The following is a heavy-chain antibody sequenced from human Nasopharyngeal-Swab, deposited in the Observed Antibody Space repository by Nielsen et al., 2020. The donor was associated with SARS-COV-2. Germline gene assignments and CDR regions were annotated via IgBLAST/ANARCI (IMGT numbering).Heavy chain of an antibody. CDR2: ISYDGNNK. CDR1: GFAFSTYG. D-gene: IGHD2-15*01. V-gene: IGHV3-30*18. J-gene: IGHJ4*02. CDR3: AKDEYEYFSGDHCYSLSY. Sequence: GESLKISCAASGFAFSTYGMHWVRQAPGKGLEWVAVISYDGNNKYYADSVKGRFTISRDNSKNTLYLQMNSLRAEDTAVYYCAKDEYEYFSGDHCYSLSYWGQGTLVTVSS.